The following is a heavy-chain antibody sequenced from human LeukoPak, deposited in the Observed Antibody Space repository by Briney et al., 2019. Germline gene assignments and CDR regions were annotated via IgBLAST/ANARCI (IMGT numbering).Heavy chain of an antibody. J-gene: IGHJ4*02. V-gene: IGHV4-59*08. CDR3: ARRGDGYNVDY. CDR2: IYHSGST. CDR1: GGSISSYY. Sequence: SETLSLTCTVSGGSISSYYWSWIRQPPGEGLEWIGSIYHSGSTYYNPSLKTRVTISVDTSKNQFFLKLYSVTAADTAVYYCARRGDGYNVDYWGQGILVTVSS. D-gene: IGHD5-24*01.